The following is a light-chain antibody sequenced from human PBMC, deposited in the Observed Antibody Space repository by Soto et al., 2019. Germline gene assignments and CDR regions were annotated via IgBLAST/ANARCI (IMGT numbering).Light chain of an antibody. Sequence: QAVVTQPASVSGSPGQSITISCTGTSSDVGGYSYVSWYQQHPGKTPKLMIYEVSNRPSGLSHRFSGSKSGNTASLTISGLPAEDEADYYCSSFSSITREVFGGGTKLTVL. CDR3: SSFSSITREV. V-gene: IGLV2-14*01. CDR1: SSDVGGYSY. J-gene: IGLJ2*01. CDR2: EVS.